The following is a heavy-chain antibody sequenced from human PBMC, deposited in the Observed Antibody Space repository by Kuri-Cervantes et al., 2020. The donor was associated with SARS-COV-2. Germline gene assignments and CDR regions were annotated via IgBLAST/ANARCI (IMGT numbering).Heavy chain of an antibody. CDR3: ARDVGFGYSYGHSYGMDV. CDR2: IIPISGTA. Sequence: SVKVSCKASGGTFSSYAISWVRQAPGQGLEWMGGIIPISGTANYAQKFQGRVTITADESTSTAYMELSSLRSEDTAVYYCARDVGFGYSYGHSYGMDVWGQGTTVTVSS. CDR1: GGTFSSYA. V-gene: IGHV1-69*13. J-gene: IGHJ6*02. D-gene: IGHD5-18*01.